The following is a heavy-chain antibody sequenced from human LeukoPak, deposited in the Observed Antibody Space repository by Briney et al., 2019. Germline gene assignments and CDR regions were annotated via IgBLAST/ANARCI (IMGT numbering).Heavy chain of an antibody. D-gene: IGHD6-19*01. V-gene: IGHV3-23*01. Sequence: GGSLRLSCAASGFTFSSYAMSWVRQAPGKGLEWVSAISGSGGSTYYADSVKGRFTISRDNSKSTLFLQMNSLRAEDTAVYYCAKGPPGIAVAGSLGYWGQGTLVTVSS. CDR3: AKGPPGIAVAGSLGY. J-gene: IGHJ4*02. CDR2: ISGSGGST. CDR1: GFTFSSYA.